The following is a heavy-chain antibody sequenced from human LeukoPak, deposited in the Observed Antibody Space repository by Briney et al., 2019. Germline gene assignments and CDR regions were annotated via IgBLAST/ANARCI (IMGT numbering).Heavy chain of an antibody. D-gene: IGHD4-17*01. CDR1: GFTFSRNS. CDR2: ISSSSSYI. J-gene: IGHJ4*02. Sequence: GGSLRLSCAASGFTFSRNSMNWVRQAPGRGLEWVSSISSSSSYIYYEDSMKGRFTISRDNDKNSLFLQMNSLRAEDTAVYYCARGSGPTLTTVDYWGQGTLVTVSS. V-gene: IGHV3-21*01. CDR3: ARGSGPTLTTVDY.